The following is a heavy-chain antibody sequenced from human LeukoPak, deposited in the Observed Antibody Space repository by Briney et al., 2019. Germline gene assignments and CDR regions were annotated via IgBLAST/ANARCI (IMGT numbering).Heavy chain of an antibody. CDR1: GFTFSSYA. Sequence: GGSLRLSCSASGFTFSSYAMHWVRQASGKGLEYVSAISSNGGSTYYADSVKGRFTISGDSSKNTLYLQMSSLRAEDTAVYYCVKDRGDCSSTSCYDAFDIWGQGTMVTVSS. J-gene: IGHJ3*02. V-gene: IGHV3-64D*06. D-gene: IGHD2-2*01. CDR3: VKDRGDCSSTSCYDAFDI. CDR2: ISSNGGST.